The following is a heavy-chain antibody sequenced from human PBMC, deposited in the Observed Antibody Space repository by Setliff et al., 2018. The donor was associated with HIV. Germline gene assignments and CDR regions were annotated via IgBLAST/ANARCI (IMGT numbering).Heavy chain of an antibody. J-gene: IGHJ4*02. CDR3: ARDQSDWFY. CDR1: GGSVSTSSYS. Sequence: SETLSLTCTVSGGSVSTSSYSWGWIRQPPEKGLEWIGTIYHTGKTYYNSSLNSRVTIAVDTSKDQFSLNLSTVTAADTAVYYCARDQSDWFYWGQGTLVTVS. V-gene: IGHV4-39*02. CDR2: IYHTGKT. D-gene: IGHD3-3*01.